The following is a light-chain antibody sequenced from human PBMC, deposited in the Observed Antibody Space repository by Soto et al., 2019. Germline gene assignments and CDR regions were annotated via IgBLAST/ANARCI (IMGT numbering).Light chain of an antibody. J-gene: IGKJ5*01. V-gene: IGKV1-9*01. CDR1: QGINTY. Sequence: DIQLTQSPSFLSASVGDTVTITCRASQGINTYLAWYQQKPGKAPKLLIYTASTWQSGVPSRFSGSGSGTEFTLTISSLQPEDFATYYCQQLNGFPITFGQGTRLEIK. CDR2: TAS. CDR3: QQLNGFPIT.